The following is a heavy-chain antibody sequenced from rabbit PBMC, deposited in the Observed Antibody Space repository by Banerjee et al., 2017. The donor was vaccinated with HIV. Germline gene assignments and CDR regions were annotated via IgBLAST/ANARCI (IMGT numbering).Heavy chain of an antibody. CDR2: IYAGSSGST. J-gene: IGHJ2*01. CDR1: GIDFSTW. V-gene: IGHV1S45*01. CDR3: ARDFEGAFDP. Sequence: QEQLGESGGGLVQPEGSLTLTCKASGIDFSTWMCWVRQAPGKGLEWIACIYAGSSGSTYYASWAKGRFTISKTSSTTVTLQMTSLTAADTATYFCARDFEGAFDPRGQGTLVTVS.